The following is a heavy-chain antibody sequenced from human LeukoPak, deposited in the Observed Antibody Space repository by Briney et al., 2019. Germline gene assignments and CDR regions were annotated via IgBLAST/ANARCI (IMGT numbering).Heavy chain of an antibody. CDR2: IYYSGST. Sequence: SETLSLTCTVSGGSISSYYWSWIRQPPGKELKWIGYIYYSGSTNYNPSLKSRVTISVDTSKNQFSLKLSSVTDADTAVYYCARDLGWRGGKSQLVTTAFEPWGQGTLVTVSS. CDR3: ARDLGWRGGKSQLVTTAFEP. CDR1: GGSISSYY. J-gene: IGHJ5*02. D-gene: IGHD4-23*01. V-gene: IGHV4-59*01.